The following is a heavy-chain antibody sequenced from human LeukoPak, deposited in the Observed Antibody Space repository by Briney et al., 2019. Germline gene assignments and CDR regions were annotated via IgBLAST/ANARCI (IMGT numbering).Heavy chain of an antibody. CDR3: AKHRGYYYYYYMDV. V-gene: IGHV4-34*01. Sequence: SETLSLTCAVYGGSFSGYYWSWIRQPPGKGLEWIGEINHSGSTNYNPSLKSRVTISVDTSKNQFSLELSSVTAADTALYYCAKHRGYYYYYYMDVWGKGTTVTVSS. D-gene: IGHD2-21*01. CDR1: GGSFSGYY. J-gene: IGHJ6*03. CDR2: INHSGST.